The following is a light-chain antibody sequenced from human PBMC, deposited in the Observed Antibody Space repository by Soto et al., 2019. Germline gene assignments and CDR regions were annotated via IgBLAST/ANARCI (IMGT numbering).Light chain of an antibody. CDR2: LAS. Sequence: DIVMTQSPLSLPVTPGEPASISCRSSQSLLHSNGYNSFDWYLQKPGQSPQLLIYLASNRAFGVPDRFSGSGAGTDFTLRISRGEAEDVGVYYCMQALQSPYTFGQGTKLEIK. J-gene: IGKJ2*01. CDR1: QSLLHSNGYNS. V-gene: IGKV2-28*01. CDR3: MQALQSPYT.